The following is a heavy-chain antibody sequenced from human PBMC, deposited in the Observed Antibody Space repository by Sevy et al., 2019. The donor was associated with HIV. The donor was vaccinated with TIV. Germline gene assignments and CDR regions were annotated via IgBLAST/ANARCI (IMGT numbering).Heavy chain of an antibody. V-gene: IGHV1-18*01. CDR1: NYTFSSYG. J-gene: IGHJ4*02. D-gene: IGHD6-13*01. CDR2: ISTYNGNT. CDR3: AKGAHPQRSNSWYDY. Sequence: ASVKVSCKASNYTFSSYGISWVRQAPGQGLEWMGWISTYNGNTKYAQKFQGRVALATDTSTGTAYMQVGSLRSDDTAAYYCAKGAHPQRSNSWYDYWGQGTLVTVSS.